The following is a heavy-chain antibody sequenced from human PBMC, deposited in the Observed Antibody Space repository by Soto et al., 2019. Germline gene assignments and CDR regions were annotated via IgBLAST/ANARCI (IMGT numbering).Heavy chain of an antibody. CDR1: GYSFTSYW. Sequence: PGESLKISCKGSGYSFTSYWISWVRQMPGKDLEWMGRIDPSDSYTNYSPSFQGHVTISADKSISTAYLQWSSLRAEDTAVYYCARDRGYDFWSGPIGYYMDVWGKGTTVTVSS. D-gene: IGHD3-3*01. V-gene: IGHV5-10-1*01. CDR2: IDPSDSYT. CDR3: ARDRGYDFWSGPIGYYMDV. J-gene: IGHJ6*03.